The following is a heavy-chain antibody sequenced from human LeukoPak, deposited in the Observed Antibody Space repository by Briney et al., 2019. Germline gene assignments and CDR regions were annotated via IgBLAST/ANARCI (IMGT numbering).Heavy chain of an antibody. D-gene: IGHD3-3*02. CDR2: LSDGGTP. CDR1: GYSISSGHY. J-gene: IGHJ4*02. CDR3: GTSDSGSIFGVVISF. Sequence: PSETLSLTCDVSGYSISSGHYWGWIRQPPGKGLEWIGSLSDGGTPDYNPSLKSRVSMPIDTSKNQFSLRLRSLTAADTAIYYCGTSDSGSIFGVVISFWGQGTLVTVSS. V-gene: IGHV4-38-2*01.